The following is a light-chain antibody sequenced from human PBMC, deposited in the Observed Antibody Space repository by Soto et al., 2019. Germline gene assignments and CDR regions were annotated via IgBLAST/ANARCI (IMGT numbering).Light chain of an antibody. CDR3: MQGNQTPIP. J-gene: IGKJ5*01. CDR1: QSLLHSSGNNY. CDR2: WGS. Sequence: DLVMTQSPLSLPVTPGEPASISCRSSQSLLHSSGNNYLDWYVQKPGQSPQLLIYWGSNRASGVLARFSGSGSGTDFTLKISRVEAEDVGFYYCMQGNQTPIPFGQGTRLEI. V-gene: IGKV2-28*01.